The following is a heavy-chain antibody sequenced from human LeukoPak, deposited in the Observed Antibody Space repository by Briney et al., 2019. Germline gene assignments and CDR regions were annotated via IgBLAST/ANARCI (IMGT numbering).Heavy chain of an antibody. V-gene: IGHV4-59*08. CDR1: GGPISSYY. CDR3: ARQSSIAVAATGWFDP. D-gene: IGHD6-19*01. Sequence: SETLSLTCTVSGGPISSYYWSWIRQPPGKGLEWIGYIYYSGSTNHNPFLKSRVTISIDPSKKQFSLKPGSVTAAHTAVYYCARQSSIAVAATGWFDPWGQGTLVTVSS. CDR2: IYYSGST. J-gene: IGHJ5*02.